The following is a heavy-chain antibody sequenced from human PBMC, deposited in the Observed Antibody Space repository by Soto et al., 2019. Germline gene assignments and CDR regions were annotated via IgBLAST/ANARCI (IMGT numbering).Heavy chain of an antibody. CDR1: GGSISSYY. D-gene: IGHD3-9*01. V-gene: IGHV4-59*01. Sequence: SETLSLTCTVSGGSISSYYWSWIRQPPGKGLEWIGYIYYSGSTNYNPSLKSRVTISVDTSKNQFSLKLSSVTAADTAVYYCARDRSGRYFDWEVGYYGMDVWGQGTTVTVS. J-gene: IGHJ6*02. CDR3: ARDRSGRYFDWEVGYYGMDV. CDR2: IYYSGST.